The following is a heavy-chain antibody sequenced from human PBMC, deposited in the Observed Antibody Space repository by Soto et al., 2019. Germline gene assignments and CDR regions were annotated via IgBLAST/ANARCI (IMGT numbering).Heavy chain of an antibody. CDR2: IIPILGIA. CDR3: ARDREYYDFWSGYSLTQGSTEY. J-gene: IGHJ4*02. CDR1: GGTFSSYT. V-gene: IGHV1-69*08. D-gene: IGHD3-3*01. Sequence: QVQLVQSGAEVKKPGSSVKVSCKASGGTFSSYTISWVRQAPGQGLEWMGRIIPILGIANYAQKFQGRVTITADKSTSTAYMELSSLRSEDTAVYYCARDREYYDFWSGYSLTQGSTEYWGQGTLVTVSS.